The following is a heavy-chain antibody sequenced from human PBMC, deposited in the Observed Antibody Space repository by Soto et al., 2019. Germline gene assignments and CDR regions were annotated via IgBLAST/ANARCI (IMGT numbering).Heavy chain of an antibody. CDR1: GYTFTSYG. J-gene: IGHJ6*02. CDR2: ISAYNGNT. D-gene: IGHD3-3*01. CDR3: ARVTIFGVVIEINYYGMDV. Sequence: QVQLVQSGAEVKKPGASVKVSCKASGYTFTSYGISWVRQAPGQGLEWMGWISAYNGNTNYAQKLQGRVTMTTDTSTSTAYMELRSPRSDDTAVYYCARVTIFGVVIEINYYGMDVWGQGTTVTVSS. V-gene: IGHV1-18*01.